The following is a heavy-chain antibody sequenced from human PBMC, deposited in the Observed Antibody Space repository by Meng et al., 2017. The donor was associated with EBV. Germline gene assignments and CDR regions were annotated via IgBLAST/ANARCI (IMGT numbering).Heavy chain of an antibody. Sequence: VQLQESGPGLVKPSXXLPLMCXVSGGSGNNESYYWGWIRQPPGKGLEYIGDIYYTGSTNYNSSLKSRVTISLDKSKNQFSLKLTSLTAADTAIYNCARGDYTNYPRWFDPWGQGTTGTVSS. CDR2: IYYTGST. CDR3: ARGDYTNYPRWFDP. CDR1: GGSGNNESYY. J-gene: IGHJ5*02. V-gene: IGHV4-61*01. D-gene: IGHD4-11*01.